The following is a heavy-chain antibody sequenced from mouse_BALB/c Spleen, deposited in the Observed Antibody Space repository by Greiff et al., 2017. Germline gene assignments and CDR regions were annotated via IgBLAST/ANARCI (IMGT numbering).Heavy chain of an antibody. CDR2: INPGSGGT. CDR1: GYAFTNYL. CDR3: ARGDYEDAMDY. Sequence: VKLMESGAELVRPGTSVKVSCKASGYAFTNYLIEWVKQRPGQGLEWIGVINPGSGGTNYNEKFKGKATLTADKSSSTAYMQLSSLTSDDSAVYFCARGDYEDAMDYWGQGTSVTVSS. V-gene: IGHV1-54*03. D-gene: IGHD2-4*01. J-gene: IGHJ4*01.